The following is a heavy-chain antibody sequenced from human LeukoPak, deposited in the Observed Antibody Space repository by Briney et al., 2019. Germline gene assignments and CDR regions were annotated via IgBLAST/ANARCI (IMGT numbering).Heavy chain of an antibody. Sequence: SPTLSLTFAISGDSVSSNSAAWNWLRQSPSRGLEWLGRTYYRSKWYNDYAVSVKSRITINPDTSKNQFSLQLNSVTPEDTAVYYCARDPNYYDSSGYLDYWGQGTLVTVSS. CDR2: TYYRSKWYN. J-gene: IGHJ4*02. CDR3: ARDPNYYDSSGYLDY. V-gene: IGHV6-1*01. D-gene: IGHD3-22*01. CDR1: GDSVSSNSAA.